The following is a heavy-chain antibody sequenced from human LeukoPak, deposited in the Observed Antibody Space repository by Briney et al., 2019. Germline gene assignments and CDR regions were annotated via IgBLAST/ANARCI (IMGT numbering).Heavy chain of an antibody. V-gene: IGHV3-30*18. D-gene: IGHD4-17*01. J-gene: IGHJ4*02. Sequence: PGRSLRLSCAASGFTFSSYGMHWVRQAPGKGLEGVAVISYDGSNKYYADSVKGRFTISRDNSKNTLYLQMNSLRAEDTAVYYCAKQTDYGAFDYWGQGTLVTVSS. CDR1: GFTFSSYG. CDR2: ISYDGSNK. CDR3: AKQTDYGAFDY.